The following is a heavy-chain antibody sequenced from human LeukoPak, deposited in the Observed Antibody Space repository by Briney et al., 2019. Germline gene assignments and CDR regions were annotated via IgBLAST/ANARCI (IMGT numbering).Heavy chain of an antibody. D-gene: IGHD6-6*01. Sequence: SVKVSCKASGGTFSSYAVSWARQAPGQGLEWMGGIIPIFGTANYAQKFQGRVTITSDESTSTAYMELSSLRSEDTAVYYCARDRVVAARPYYYYYYMDVWGKGTTVTVSS. CDR2: IIPIFGTA. CDR3: ARDRVVAARPYYYYYYMDV. V-gene: IGHV1-69*01. J-gene: IGHJ6*03. CDR1: GGTFSSYA.